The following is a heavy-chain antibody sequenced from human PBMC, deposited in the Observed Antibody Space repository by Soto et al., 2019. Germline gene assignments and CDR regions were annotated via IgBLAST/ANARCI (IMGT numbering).Heavy chain of an antibody. CDR1: GGSISSSIYY. CDR2: IFYSGST. CDR3: ARQVVTASSPIYYFDY. Sequence: SETLSLTCTVSGGSISSSIYYGGWIRQPPGKGMERIGSIFYSGSTYYNPSLKSRVPISVDTSKNQFSLKLYSVTAADTSTYYCARQVVTASSPIYYFDYWGQGTLVTVSS. V-gene: IGHV4-39*01. D-gene: IGHD2-21*02. J-gene: IGHJ4*02.